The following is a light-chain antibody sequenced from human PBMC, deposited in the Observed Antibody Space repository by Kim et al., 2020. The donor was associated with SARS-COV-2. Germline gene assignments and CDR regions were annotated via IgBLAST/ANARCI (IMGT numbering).Light chain of an antibody. J-gene: IGKJ1*01. V-gene: IGKV1-27*01. CDR3: QKYNSAPWT. CDR2: GAS. CDR1: QGINTY. Sequence: DIQMTQSPSSLSASVGDRVTITCLASQGINTYLAWYQQKPGKVPKLLIYGASALHSGVPSRFSGSGSGTDFTLTISSLQPEDVATYYCQKYNSAPWTFGQGNKVEIK.